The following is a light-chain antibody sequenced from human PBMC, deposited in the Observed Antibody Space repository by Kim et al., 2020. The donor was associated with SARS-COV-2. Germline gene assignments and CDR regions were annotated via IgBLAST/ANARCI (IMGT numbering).Light chain of an antibody. CDR2: RNN. CDR3: AAWDDSLV. V-gene: IGLV1-47*01. Sequence: GTPVRGVAFSCSGSRLNIGSNYVSWYQQLPGTAPKLLIYRNNQRPSGVPDRLSGSKSGTSASLAISGLRSEDEADYYCAAWDDSLVFGGGTQLTVL. J-gene: IGLJ2*01. CDR1: RLNIGSNY.